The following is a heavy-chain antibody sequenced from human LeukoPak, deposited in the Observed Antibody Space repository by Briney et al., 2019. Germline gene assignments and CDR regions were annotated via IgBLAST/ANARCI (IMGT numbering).Heavy chain of an antibody. D-gene: IGHD2-15*01. CDR2: IQYDGSTT. Sequence: PGGSLRLSCAASGFSFSSYWIHWVRHAPGKGLVWVARIQYDGSTTNYADSVKGRFAISRDNAKKTLYVQMNSLRAEDTAVYYCARALVAGVTLNALDIWGQGTMVTVSS. V-gene: IGHV3-74*01. CDR1: GFSFSSYW. J-gene: IGHJ3*02. CDR3: ARALVAGVTLNALDI.